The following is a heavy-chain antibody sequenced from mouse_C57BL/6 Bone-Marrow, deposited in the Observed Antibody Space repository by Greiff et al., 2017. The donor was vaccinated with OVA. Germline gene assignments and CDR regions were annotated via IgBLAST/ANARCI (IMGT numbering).Heavy chain of an antibody. CDR1: GYSFTSYY. D-gene: IGHD3-3*01. CDR3: ARGGGDLDY. Sequence: QVQLKQSGPELVKPGASVKISCKASGYSFTSYYIHWVKQRPGQGLEWIGWIYPGSGNTKYNEKFKGKATLTADTSSSTAYMQLSSLTSEDPAVYYCARGGGDLDYWGQGTTLTVSS. CDR2: IYPGSGNT. V-gene: IGHV1-66*01. J-gene: IGHJ2*01.